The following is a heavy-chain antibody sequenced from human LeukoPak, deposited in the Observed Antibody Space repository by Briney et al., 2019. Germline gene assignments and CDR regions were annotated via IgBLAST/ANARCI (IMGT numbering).Heavy chain of an antibody. V-gene: IGHV1-8*01. J-gene: IGHJ6*03. Sequence: ASVKVSCKASGYTFTSYDINWVRQATGQGLEWMGWMNPNSGNTGYAQKFQGRVTMTRNTSISTAYMELSSLRSEDTAVYYCARGPRGYCSGGSCYSSYYYYYYMDVWGKGTTVTIFS. CDR2: MNPNSGNT. D-gene: IGHD2-15*01. CDR1: GYTFTSYD. CDR3: ARGPRGYCSGGSCYSSYYYYYYMDV.